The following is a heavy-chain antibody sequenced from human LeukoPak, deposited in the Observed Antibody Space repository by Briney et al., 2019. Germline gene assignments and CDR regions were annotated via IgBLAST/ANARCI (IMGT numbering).Heavy chain of an antibody. V-gene: IGHV3-48*02. J-gene: IGHJ5*01. D-gene: IGHD2-15*01. Sequence: GGSLRLSCAASGFTLNIFSMNWVRQAPGKGLEWLSYIGSSGDGAIFYRDSVKGRFTVSRDNVKNSLYLQMDSLRDEDTAVYYCARGVGYCSGGRCYNWFDSWGQGTLVTVSS. CDR3: ARGVGYCSGGRCYNWFDS. CDR1: GFTLNIFS. CDR2: IGSSGDGAI.